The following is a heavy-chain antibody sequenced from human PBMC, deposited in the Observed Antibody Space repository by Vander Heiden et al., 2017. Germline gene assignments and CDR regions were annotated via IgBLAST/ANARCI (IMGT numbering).Heavy chain of an antibody. CDR1: GYTFTTYA. V-gene: IGHV1-8*01. J-gene: IGHJ4*02. CDR2: MDPKTGET. D-gene: IGHD1-26*01. CDR3: ARVARFAGSYYNYFDT. Sequence: QGQVVQSGAEVKKPGASVRVSCKASGYTFTTYALNWVRQASGQGLEWMGWMDPKTGETGYAKRFQGRVTMTRNISRSTAYMELSGLRSEDTAVYFCARVARFAGSYYNYFDTWGQGSLVTVSS.